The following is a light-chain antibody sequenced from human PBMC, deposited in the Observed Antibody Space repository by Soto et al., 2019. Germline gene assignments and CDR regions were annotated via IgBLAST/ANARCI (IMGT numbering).Light chain of an antibody. CDR3: SSYASGTTFV. CDR1: SSDIGAYGY. V-gene: IGLV2-14*03. Sequence: QSALPQPASVSGSXGXXXXVSCTGTSSDIGAYGYVSWYQQHPGKAPKLIIYDVSNRPSGVSDRFSGSRSGNTASLTISGLQAEDEADYYCSSYASGTTFVFRPGTKLPS. J-gene: IGLJ1*01. CDR2: DVS.